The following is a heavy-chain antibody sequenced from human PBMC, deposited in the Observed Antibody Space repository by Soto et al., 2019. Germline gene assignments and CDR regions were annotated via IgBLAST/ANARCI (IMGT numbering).Heavy chain of an antibody. Sequence: GESLKISCKGSGYSFTSYWIGWVRQMPGKGLEWMGIIYPGDSDTRYSPSFQGQVTISADKSISTAYLQWSSLKASDTAMYYCARHSSGWYEGDQYYYGMDVWGQGTTVTVSS. CDR1: GYSFTSYW. J-gene: IGHJ6*02. V-gene: IGHV5-51*01. CDR3: ARHSSGWYEGDQYYYGMDV. D-gene: IGHD6-19*01. CDR2: IYPGDSDT.